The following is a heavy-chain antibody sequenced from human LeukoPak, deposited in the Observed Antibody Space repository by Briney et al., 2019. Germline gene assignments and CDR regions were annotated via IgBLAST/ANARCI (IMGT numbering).Heavy chain of an antibody. CDR1: GYPFTAFS. CDR2: INPGIFTT. Sequence: GASVKVSCKALGYPFTAFSLHWVRQATGQGPEWMAIINPGIFTTTYAQKLQDRITVTSDTSTATVYMELRSLRLEDTAVYFCARDWAHGSFDLWGQGTLVTVSS. J-gene: IGHJ4*02. D-gene: IGHD3-16*01. CDR3: ARDWAHGSFDL. V-gene: IGHV1-46*01.